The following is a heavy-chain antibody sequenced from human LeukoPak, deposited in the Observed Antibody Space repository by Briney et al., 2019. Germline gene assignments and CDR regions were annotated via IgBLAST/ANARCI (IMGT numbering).Heavy chain of an antibody. CDR1: GYTFTGYY. D-gene: IGHD3-22*01. CDR2: INPNSGGT. V-gene: IGHV1-2*02. CDR3: ARDYYDSSGYQGGYYYYGMDV. J-gene: IGHJ6*02. Sequence: ASVKVSCKASGYTFTGYYMHWVRQAPGQGLEWMGWINPNSGGTNYAQKFQGRVTMIRDTSISTAYMELSRLRSDDTAVYYCARDYYDSSGYQGGYYYYGMDVWGQGTTVTVSS.